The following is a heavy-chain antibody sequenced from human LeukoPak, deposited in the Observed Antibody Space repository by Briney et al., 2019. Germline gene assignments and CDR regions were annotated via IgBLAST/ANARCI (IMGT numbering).Heavy chain of an antibody. V-gene: IGHV3-23*01. Sequence: GGSLRLSCAASGFTFSSYAMSWVRQAPGKGLEWVSAISGSGGSTYYADSVKGRFTISRDNSKNTLYLQMNSLRAEDTAVYYCATGEEDIVVVPAAIPFDYWGQGTLVTVSS. J-gene: IGHJ4*02. D-gene: IGHD2-2*01. CDR2: ISGSGGST. CDR3: ATGEEDIVVVPAAIPFDY. CDR1: GFTFSSYA.